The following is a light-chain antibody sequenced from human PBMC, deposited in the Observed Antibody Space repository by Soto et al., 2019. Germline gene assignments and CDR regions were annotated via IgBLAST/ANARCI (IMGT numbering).Light chain of an antibody. J-gene: IGLJ1*01. CDR3: CSYAGSSTYV. CDR2: EGT. Sequence: QSVLTQPASVSGSPGQSITISCPGTSSDIGSYNLVSWYQHHPGKAPKFLIYEGTKRPSGVSSRFSGSKSANTASLTISGLQAEDEAYYYCCSYAGSSTYVFGTGTKVTVL. V-gene: IGLV2-23*01. CDR1: SSDIGSYNL.